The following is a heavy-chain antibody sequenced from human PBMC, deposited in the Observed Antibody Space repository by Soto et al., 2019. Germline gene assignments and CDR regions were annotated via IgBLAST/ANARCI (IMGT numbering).Heavy chain of an antibody. CDR3: ARVGARYGDYDDAFDI. J-gene: IGHJ3*02. CDR2: IHYSGST. V-gene: IGHV4-59*01. CDR1: GGSISSYY. D-gene: IGHD4-17*01. Sequence: SETLSLTCTVSGGSISSYYWSWIRQPPGEGLEWIGYIHYSGSTNYNPSLKSRVTISVDTSKNQFSLKLSSVTAADTAVYYCARVGARYGDYDDAFDIWGQGTMVTVSS.